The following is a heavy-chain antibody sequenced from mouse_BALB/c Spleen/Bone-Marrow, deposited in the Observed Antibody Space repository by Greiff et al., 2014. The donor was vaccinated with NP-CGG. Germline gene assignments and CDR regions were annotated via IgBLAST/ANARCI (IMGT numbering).Heavy chain of an antibody. CDR3: ARGTGTYFDD. V-gene: IGHV3-6*02. J-gene: IGHJ1*01. D-gene: IGHD4-1*01. CDR2: ITYDGSN. Sequence: VQLQQPGPGLVKPSQSLSLTCSVTGFSITSGYYWNWIRQFPGNKLEWMNYITYDGSNNYNPSLKNRLSITRDTSKNQFFLKLNSVTPEDTATYYCARGTGTYFDDWGPGTSVTVSS. CDR1: GFSITSGYY.